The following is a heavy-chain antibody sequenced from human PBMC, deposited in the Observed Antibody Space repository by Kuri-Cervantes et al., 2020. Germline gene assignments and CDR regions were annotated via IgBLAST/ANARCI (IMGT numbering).Heavy chain of an antibody. Sequence: GESLKISCAASGFTLKNYCMTWVRQAPGKGLEWVSGIRGGGPETYYTDSVKGRFAISRDNSRNTLYLQMNSLKVEDTAIYYCVRGIRAPDFWGQGTLVTVSS. J-gene: IGHJ4*02. CDR3: VRGIRAPDF. CDR1: GFTLKNYC. V-gene: IGHV3-23*01. D-gene: IGHD1-14*01. CDR2: IRGGGPET.